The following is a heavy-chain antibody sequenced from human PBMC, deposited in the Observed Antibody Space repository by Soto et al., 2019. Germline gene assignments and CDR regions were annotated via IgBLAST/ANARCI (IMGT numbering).Heavy chain of an antibody. CDR2: IWYDGSNK. CDR1: GFTFSSYG. D-gene: IGHD3-10*01. V-gene: IGHV3-33*01. CDR3: ARYGSGSYYRYYYGMDV. Sequence: QVQLVESGGGVVQPGRSLRLSCAASGFTFSSYGMHWVRQAPGKGLEWVAVIWYDGSNKDYADSVKGRFTISSDNSKNTLYLQMNSLRAEDTAVYYCARYGSGSYYRYYYGMDVWGQGTTVTVSS. J-gene: IGHJ6*02.